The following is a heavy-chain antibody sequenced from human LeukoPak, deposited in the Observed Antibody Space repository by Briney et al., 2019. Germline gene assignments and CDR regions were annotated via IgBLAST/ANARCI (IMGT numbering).Heavy chain of an antibody. CDR3: ARRPISQFGVVTNYFDY. J-gene: IGHJ4*02. Sequence: PGGSLRLSCAASGFTFSSYWMSWVRQAPGKGLEWIGSIYYSGSTYYNPSLKSRVTISVGTSKNQFSLKLSSVTAADTAVYYCARRPISQFGVVTNYFDYWGQGTLVTVSS. CDR1: GFTFSSYW. D-gene: IGHD3-3*01. CDR2: IYYSGST. V-gene: IGHV4-39*01.